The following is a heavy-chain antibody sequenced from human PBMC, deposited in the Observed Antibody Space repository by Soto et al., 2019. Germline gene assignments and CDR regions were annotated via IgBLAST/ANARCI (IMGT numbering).Heavy chain of an antibody. CDR2: IYWDDDK. D-gene: IGHD7-27*01. CDR1: GFSVTTSGMG. Sequence: QITLKESGPTLVKPTQTLTLTCSFSGFSVTTSGMGVGWIRQPPGKALECLALIYWDDDKRYSPSLESRLTIIKDTSKNQVVLTMTNMDPVDTATYYCAHLGSRRLPQGFDIWGQGTMVTVSS. CDR3: AHLGSRRLPQGFDI. J-gene: IGHJ3*02. V-gene: IGHV2-5*02.